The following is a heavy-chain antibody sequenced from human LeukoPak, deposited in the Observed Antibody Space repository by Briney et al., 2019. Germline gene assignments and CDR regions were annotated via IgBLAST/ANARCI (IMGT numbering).Heavy chain of an antibody. CDR1: GGSITSSSYY. V-gene: IGHV4-30-2*01. CDR3: ARDPLDY. Sequence: SETLSLTCTVSGGSITSSSYYWSWIRQPPGKGLEWIGYIYHSGSTYYNPSLKSRVTISVDRSKNQFSLKLSSVTAADTAVYYCARDPLDYWGQGTLVTVSS. J-gene: IGHJ4*02. CDR2: IYHSGST.